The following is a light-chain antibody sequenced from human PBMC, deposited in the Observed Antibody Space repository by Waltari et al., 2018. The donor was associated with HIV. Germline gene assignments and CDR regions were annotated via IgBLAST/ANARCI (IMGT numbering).Light chain of an antibody. CDR2: GDN. V-gene: IGLV1-44*01. CDR3: ASWEDSLNGVV. Sequence: QSVLTQPPSASGTPGQRVTMSCSGSSSNIGRTSVNWYQQLPGTAPKRLNYGDNQRPFGVPHLFSGSKSGTSGSLAISGLQSEDEAVYYCASWEDSLNGVVFGGGTKLTVL. CDR1: SSNIGRTS. J-gene: IGLJ2*01.